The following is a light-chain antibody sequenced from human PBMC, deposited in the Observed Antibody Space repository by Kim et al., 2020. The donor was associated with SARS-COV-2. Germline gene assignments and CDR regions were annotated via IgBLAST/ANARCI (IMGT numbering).Light chain of an antibody. CDR1: HSVRLNY. Sequence: EIVLAQSPGTLSLSPGERATLSCRASHSVRLNYLAWYQQKPGQAPRLLIYGASNRASDIPDRISGSGSGTDFTLTISRLEFEDFALYYCHQYGGSPWTFGQGTKVEIK. V-gene: IGKV3-20*01. CDR3: HQYGGSPWT. CDR2: GAS. J-gene: IGKJ1*01.